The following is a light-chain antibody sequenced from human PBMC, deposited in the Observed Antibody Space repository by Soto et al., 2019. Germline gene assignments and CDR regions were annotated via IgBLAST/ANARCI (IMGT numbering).Light chain of an antibody. Sequence: EIGMTQSPDTMSVSPGERATLSCRARQSVSSHLAWYQQKPGQAPRLLIYGASTRATDIPARFSGSGSGTEFTLTISSLQSEDLAVYFCQQYNNWPRAFGQGTKVDIK. CDR1: QSVSSH. CDR3: QQYNNWPRA. V-gene: IGKV3-15*01. J-gene: IGKJ1*01. CDR2: GAS.